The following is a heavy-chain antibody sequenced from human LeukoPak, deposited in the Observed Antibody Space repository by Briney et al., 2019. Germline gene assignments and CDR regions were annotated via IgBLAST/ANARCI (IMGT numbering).Heavy chain of an antibody. CDR3: ARDRMLNGCDY. Sequence: ASVKVSCKASGYTFTSYGISWVRQAPGQGLEWMGWISAYNGNTNYAQKLQSRVTMTTDTSTSTAHMELRSLRSDDTAVYYCARDRMLNGCDYWGQGTLVTVSS. CDR1: GYTFTSYG. D-gene: IGHD2-8*01. V-gene: IGHV1-18*01. CDR2: ISAYNGNT. J-gene: IGHJ4*02.